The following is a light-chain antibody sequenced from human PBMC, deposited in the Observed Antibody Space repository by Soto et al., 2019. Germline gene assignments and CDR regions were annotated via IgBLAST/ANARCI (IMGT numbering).Light chain of an antibody. CDR1: QRISNY. J-gene: IGKJ1*01. V-gene: IGKV3-20*01. CDR3: QQYGNSPIT. CDR2: GTS. Sequence: TQSPSSLSASVGDRVTITCRASQRISNYLIWYQQKPGQAPRLLIYGTSSRATGIPDRFSGSGSGTDFTLTISRLEPEDFAVYYCQQYGNSPITFGQGTKVDIK.